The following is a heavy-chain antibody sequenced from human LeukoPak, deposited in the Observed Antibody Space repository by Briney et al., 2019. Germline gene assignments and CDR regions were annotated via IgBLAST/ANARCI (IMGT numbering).Heavy chain of an antibody. CDR1: GGSISSGGYS. Sequence: PSETLSLTCAVSGGSISSGGYSWSWIRQPPGKVLEWIGYIYHSGSTYYNPSLKSRVTISVDRSKNQFSLKLSSVTAADTAVYYCASGGYCSSTSCQEAWFDPWGQGTLVTVSS. CDR2: IYHSGST. V-gene: IGHV4-30-2*01. CDR3: ASGGYCSSTSCQEAWFDP. J-gene: IGHJ5*02. D-gene: IGHD2-2*01.